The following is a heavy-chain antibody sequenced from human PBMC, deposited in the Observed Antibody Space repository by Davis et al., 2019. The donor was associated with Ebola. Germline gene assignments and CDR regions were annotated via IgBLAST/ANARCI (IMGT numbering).Heavy chain of an antibody. Sequence: AASVKVSCKASGYTFTSYAMHWVRQAPGQRLEWMAWINAGNGNTKYSQKFQGRVTITADKSTSTAYMELSSLRSEDTAVYYCTRHGYSYGCYYYGMDVWGQGTTVTVSS. CDR2: INAGNGNT. V-gene: IGHV1-3*01. D-gene: IGHD5-18*01. CDR3: TRHGYSYGCYYYGMDV. CDR1: GYTFTSYA. J-gene: IGHJ6*02.